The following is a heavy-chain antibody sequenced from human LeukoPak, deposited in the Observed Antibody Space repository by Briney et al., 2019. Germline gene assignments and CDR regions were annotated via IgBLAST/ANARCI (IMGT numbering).Heavy chain of an antibody. J-gene: IGHJ4*02. V-gene: IGHV4-31*03. D-gene: IGHD1-1*01. CDR1: GGSISSGAYY. CDR3: ARVAAATTNPRFDF. Sequence: PSQTLSLTCTVSGGSISSGAYYWSWVRQLPEKGLDWIGYTGYTGDTYYNPSLRSRTTISKDTSKTQFSLRLNSLTAADTAVYYCARVAAATTNPRFDFWGQGTLVTVSS. CDR2: TGYTGDT.